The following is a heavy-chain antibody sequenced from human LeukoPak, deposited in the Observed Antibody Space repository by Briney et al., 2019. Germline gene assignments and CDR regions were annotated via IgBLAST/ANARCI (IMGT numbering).Heavy chain of an antibody. V-gene: IGHV4-59*01. D-gene: IGHD3-22*01. CDR1: GGSISSYY. Sequence: PSETLSLTRTVSGGSISSYYWSWIRQPPGKGLEWIGYIYYSGSTNYNPSLKSRVTISVDTSNNQFSLKLSSVTAADTAVYYCARDSSGYRRGSFDYWGQGTLVTVSS. CDR3: ARDSSGYRRGSFDY. CDR2: IYYSGST. J-gene: IGHJ4*02.